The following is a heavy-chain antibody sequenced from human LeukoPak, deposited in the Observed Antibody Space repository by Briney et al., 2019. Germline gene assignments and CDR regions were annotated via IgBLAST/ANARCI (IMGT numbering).Heavy chain of an antibody. Sequence: SETLPLTCTVSGGSLSGHFWSWFRRPPGKGLENIGYIHSSGSTNYNPSYKSRVTVSLEMSKNQFSLSLSSVTAADTAVYYCARDPGDTDWYNFDFWGQGILVTVPS. CDR2: IHSSGST. CDR3: ARDPGDTDWYNFDF. D-gene: IGHD3-9*01. CDR1: GGSLSGHF. V-gene: IGHV4-59*11. J-gene: IGHJ4*02.